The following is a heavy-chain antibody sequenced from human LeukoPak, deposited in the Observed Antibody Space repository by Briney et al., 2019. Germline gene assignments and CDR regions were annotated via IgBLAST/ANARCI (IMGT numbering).Heavy chain of an antibody. CDR3: ASGFLSGYDL. J-gene: IGHJ4*02. Sequence: PSGTLSLTCAVSGGSISSNNWWSWVRQPPGKGLEWIGEMYHSGTINYNPSLKSRVTISIDKSTNQFSLKLSSVTAADTAVYYCASGFLSGYDLWGQGTLVTVSS. CDR1: GGSISSNNW. D-gene: IGHD5-12*01. V-gene: IGHV4-4*02. CDR2: MYHSGTI.